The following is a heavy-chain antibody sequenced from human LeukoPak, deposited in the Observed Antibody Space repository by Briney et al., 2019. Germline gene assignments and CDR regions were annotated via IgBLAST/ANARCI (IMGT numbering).Heavy chain of an antibody. CDR3: AREDYYYGSGSPLGAFDI. CDR2: INWNGGST. V-gene: IGHV3-20*04. Sequence: PGGSLRLSCAASGFTFDDYGMSWVRQAPGKGLVWVSGINWNGGSTGYADSVKGRFTISRDNAKNSLYLQMNSLRAEDTALYYCAREDYYYGSGSPLGAFDIWGQGTMVTVSS. D-gene: IGHD3-10*01. CDR1: GFTFDDYG. J-gene: IGHJ3*02.